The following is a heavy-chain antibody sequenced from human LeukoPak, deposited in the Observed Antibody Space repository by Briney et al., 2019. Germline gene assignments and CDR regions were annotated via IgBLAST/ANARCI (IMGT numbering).Heavy chain of an antibody. Sequence: PSQTLSLTCAVSGGSISSGSYYRSWIRQSAGKGLEWIGRIYFSGSTNYNPSLKSRVTISVDTSKNQFSLKLSSVTAADTAVYYCARHGEMAVITHLDYWGQGTLVTVSS. D-gene: IGHD5-24*01. V-gene: IGHV4-61*02. CDR1: GGSISSGSYY. CDR3: ARHGEMAVITHLDY. J-gene: IGHJ4*02. CDR2: IYFSGST.